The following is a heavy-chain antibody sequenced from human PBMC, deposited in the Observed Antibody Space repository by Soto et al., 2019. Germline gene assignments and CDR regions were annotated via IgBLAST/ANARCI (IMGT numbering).Heavy chain of an antibody. D-gene: IGHD6-13*01. CDR2: ISSGGEYV. J-gene: IGHJ6*02. CDR1: GLIFSNYG. Sequence: EVQLVESGGGLVKPGGSLRLSCTACGLIFSNYGMNWVRQAAGTRPEWVSSISSGGEYVDYADSVKGRLTISRDNANNILYLQLTSLGVEDTAVYYCATDGAAGAVMGVWGQGTTVTVSS. CDR3: ATDGAAGAVMGV. V-gene: IGHV3-21*06.